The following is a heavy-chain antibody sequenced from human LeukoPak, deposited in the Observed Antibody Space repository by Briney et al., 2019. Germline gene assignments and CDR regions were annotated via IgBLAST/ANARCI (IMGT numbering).Heavy chain of an antibody. CDR3: ARDPQDGDYPLLRY. CDR2: IYYSGST. V-gene: IGHV4-31*03. Sequence: PSETLSLTCTVSGGSISSGGYYWGWIRQHPGKGLEWIGYIYYSGSTYYNPSLKSRVTISVDTSKNQFSLKLSSVTAADTAVYYCARDPQDGDYPLLRYWGQGTLVTVSS. J-gene: IGHJ4*02. D-gene: IGHD4-17*01. CDR1: GGSISSGGYY.